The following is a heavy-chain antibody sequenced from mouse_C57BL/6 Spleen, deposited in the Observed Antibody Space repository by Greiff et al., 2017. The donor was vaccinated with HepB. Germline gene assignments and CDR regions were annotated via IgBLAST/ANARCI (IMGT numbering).Heavy chain of an antibody. CDR1: GYTFTSYG. D-gene: IGHD1-1*01. CDR3: ARSGITALRDYFDY. V-gene: IGHV1-81*01. J-gene: IGHJ2*01. CDR2: IYPRSGNT. Sequence: QVQLKQSGAELARPGASVKLSCKASGYTFTSYGISWVKQRTGQGLEWIGEIYPRSGNTYYNEKFKGKATLTADKSSSTAYMELRSLTSEDSAVYFCARSGITALRDYFDYWGQGTTLTVSS.